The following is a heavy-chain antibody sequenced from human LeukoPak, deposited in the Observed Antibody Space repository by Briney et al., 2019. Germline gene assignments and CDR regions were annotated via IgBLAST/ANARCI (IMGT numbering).Heavy chain of an antibody. CDR1: GGSISSCY. Sequence: SETLSLTCTVSGGSISSCYWSWIRQPPGKGLEWIGYIYYSGSTNYNPSLKSRVTISVDTSKNQFSLKLSSVTAADTAVYYCARVSEAVAGHDAFDIWGQGTMVTVSS. CDR2: IYYSGST. V-gene: IGHV4-59*08. D-gene: IGHD6-19*01. CDR3: ARVSEAVAGHDAFDI. J-gene: IGHJ3*02.